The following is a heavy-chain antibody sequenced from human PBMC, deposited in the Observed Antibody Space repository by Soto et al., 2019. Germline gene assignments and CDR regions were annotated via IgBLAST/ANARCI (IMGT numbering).Heavy chain of an antibody. Sequence: GASVKVSCKASGGTFSSYAISWVRQAPGQGLEWMGGIIPIFGTANYAQKFQGRVTITADESTSTAYMELSSLRSEDTAVYYCASSLTYYDFWSGSKPGASYYYGMDVWGQGTTVTVSS. CDR3: ASSLTYYDFWSGSKPGASYYYGMDV. D-gene: IGHD3-3*01. J-gene: IGHJ6*02. CDR1: GGTFSSYA. CDR2: IIPIFGTA. V-gene: IGHV1-69*13.